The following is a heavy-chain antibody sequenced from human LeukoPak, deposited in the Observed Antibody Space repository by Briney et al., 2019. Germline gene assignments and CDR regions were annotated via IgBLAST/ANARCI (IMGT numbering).Heavy chain of an antibody. D-gene: IGHD3-3*01. CDR3: ARDLAYYDFWSGYTYYYGMDV. CDR1: GGSISSGGYS. CDR2: IYHSGST. V-gene: IGHV4-30-2*01. Sequence: SQTLSLTCAVSGGSISSGGYSWSWIRQPPGKGLEWIGYIYHSGSTYYNPSLKSRVTISVDRSENQFSLKLSSVTAADTAVYYCARDLAYYDFWSGYTYYYGMDVWGQGTTVTVSS. J-gene: IGHJ6*02.